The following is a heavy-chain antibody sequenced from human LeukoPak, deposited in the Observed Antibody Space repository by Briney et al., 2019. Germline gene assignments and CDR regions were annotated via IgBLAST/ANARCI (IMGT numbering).Heavy chain of an antibody. CDR1: GSTFTTYW. CDR2: INQDGSEK. CDR3: VRAIGSNTL. J-gene: IGHJ4*02. Sequence: SGGSLRLSCAASGSTFTTYWMSWVRQAPGKVLEWVANINQDGSEKYYVDSVKGRFTISRDNAKNSLYLQMNSLRAEDTAVYFCVRAIGSNTLWGQGTLVTVSS. D-gene: IGHD4-23*01. V-gene: IGHV3-7*01.